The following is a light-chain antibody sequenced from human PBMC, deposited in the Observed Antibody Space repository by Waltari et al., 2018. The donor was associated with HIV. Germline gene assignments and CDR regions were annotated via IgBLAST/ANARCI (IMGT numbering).Light chain of an antibody. V-gene: IGLV2-23*02. CDR3: CSYGDGAVI. J-gene: IGLJ2*01. CDR2: EVN. CDR1: SRDIGTSGL. Sequence: QSALTQPASVSGSPGQSITISCTGTSRDIGTSGLVSWYQQHSGKAPKLLISEVNKRPSGISNRFSGSKSDNTASLTISGLQTDDEATYYCCSYGDGAVIFGGGTTLTVL.